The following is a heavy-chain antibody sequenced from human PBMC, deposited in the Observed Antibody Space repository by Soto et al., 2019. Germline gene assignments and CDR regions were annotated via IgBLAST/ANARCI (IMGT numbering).Heavy chain of an antibody. CDR2: IFYSGST. Sequence: SETLSLTCTVASGSISSTIYSWDWIRQPPGKGLEWIGSIFYSGSTYYNPSLKSRVTISVDTSKNQFSLTLTSVTAADTAVYYCARQCRGVTCPCFVPWGQGTLLTVS. CDR1: SGSISSTIYS. V-gene: IGHV4-39*01. CDR3: ARQCRGVTCPCFVP. D-gene: IGHD2-15*01. J-gene: IGHJ5*02.